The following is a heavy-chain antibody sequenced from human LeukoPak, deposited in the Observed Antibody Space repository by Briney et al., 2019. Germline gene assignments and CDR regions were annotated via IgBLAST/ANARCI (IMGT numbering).Heavy chain of an antibody. CDR1: GYSISNGYY. CDR3: ASTKRKEDY. J-gene: IGHJ4*02. V-gene: IGHV4-38-2*02. Sequence: SETLSLTCTVSGYSISNGYYWGWIRQPPGKGLEWIGNIYHSGSTYYNPSLKSRVTISVDTSKNQFSLKLSSVTAADTAVYYCASTKRKEDYWGQGTLVTVSS. CDR2: IYHSGST.